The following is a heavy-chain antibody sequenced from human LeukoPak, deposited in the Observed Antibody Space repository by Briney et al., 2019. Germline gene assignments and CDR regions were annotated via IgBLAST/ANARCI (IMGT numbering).Heavy chain of an antibody. J-gene: IGHJ6*02. CDR2: IYYSGST. V-gene: IGHV4-59*01. CDR3: ARGLGYSYGYYYYYGMDV. CDR1: GGXISSYY. Sequence: SETLSLTCTVSGGXISSYYWSWIRQPPGKGLEWIGYIYYSGSTNYNPSLKSRVTISVDTSKNQFSLKLSSVTAADTAVYYCARGLGYSYGYYYYYGMDVWGQGTTVTVSS. D-gene: IGHD5-18*01.